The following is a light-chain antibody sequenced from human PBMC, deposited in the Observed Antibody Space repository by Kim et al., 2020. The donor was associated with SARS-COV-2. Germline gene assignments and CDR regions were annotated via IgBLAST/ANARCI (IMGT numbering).Light chain of an antibody. CDR3: SAWDSSLSAWV. CDR1: SNNVSDQG. J-gene: IGLJ3*02. CDR2: RNS. Sequence: HTATLTCTGNSNNVSDQGARWLQQLQGHPPNLLSYRNSNRPSGISERLSASRSGNTASLTITGLQPEDEADYYCSAWDSSLSAWVFGGGTQLTVL. V-gene: IGLV10-54*01.